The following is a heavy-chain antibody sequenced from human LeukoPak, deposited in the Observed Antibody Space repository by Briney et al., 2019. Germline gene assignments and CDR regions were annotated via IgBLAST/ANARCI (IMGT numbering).Heavy chain of an antibody. CDR2: ISYDGSNK. J-gene: IGHJ4*02. Sequence: GGSLRLSCAASRFTFSSYGMHWVRQAPGKGLEWVAVISYDGSNKYFADSVKGRFTISRDNSKNTLYLQMNSLRAEDTAVYYCAKGGTSWTIDYWGQGTLVTVSS. CDR1: RFTFSSYG. D-gene: IGHD2-2*01. CDR3: AKGGTSWTIDY. V-gene: IGHV3-30*18.